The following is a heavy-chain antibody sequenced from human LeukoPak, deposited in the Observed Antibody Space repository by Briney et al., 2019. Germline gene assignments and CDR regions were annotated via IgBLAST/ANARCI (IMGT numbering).Heavy chain of an antibody. D-gene: IGHD2-21*01. CDR2: FYHGGST. CDR3: ARGNSDRFPPYMDY. Sequence: SETLSLTCTVSGYSISTGYYWDWIRQPPGKGLEWIGTFYHGGSTYYNPSLKSRVTISVDTSKNQISLRLSSVTAADTAIYYCARGNSDRFPPYMDYWGQGILVIVSS. J-gene: IGHJ4*02. CDR1: GYSISTGYY. V-gene: IGHV4-38-2*02.